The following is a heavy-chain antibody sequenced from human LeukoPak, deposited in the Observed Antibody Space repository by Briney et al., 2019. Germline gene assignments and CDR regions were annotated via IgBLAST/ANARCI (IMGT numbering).Heavy chain of an antibody. CDR3: ARDKVQTYYYDSSGYYYTLLAFDY. CDR1: GYTFTSYY. D-gene: IGHD3-22*01. CDR2: INPSGGST. V-gene: IGHV1-46*03. Sequence: ASVKVSCKASGYTFTSYYMHWVRQAPGQGLEWMGIINPSGGSTSYAQKFQGRVTMTRDTSTSTVYMELSSLRSEDTAVYYCARDKVQTYYYDSSGYYYTLLAFDYWGQGTLATVSS. J-gene: IGHJ4*02.